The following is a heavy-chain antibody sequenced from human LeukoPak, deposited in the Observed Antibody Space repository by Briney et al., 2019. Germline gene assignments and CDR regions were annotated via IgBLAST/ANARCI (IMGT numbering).Heavy chain of an antibody. V-gene: IGHV4-4*07. CDR2: MFTNGAS. CDR3: ARGVYYYYHMDV. Sequence: SETLSLTCRVSGGSMNNYYWSWIRQPAGRGLQCIGRMFTNGASNYNPSLKSRVTMAVDTSKNQVSLTLNSATAADTAVYYCARGVYYYYHMDVWGKGTTVTVSS. J-gene: IGHJ6*03. CDR1: GGSMNNYY.